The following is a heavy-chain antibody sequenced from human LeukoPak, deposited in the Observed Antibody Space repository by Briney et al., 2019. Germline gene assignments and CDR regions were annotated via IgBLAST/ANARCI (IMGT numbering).Heavy chain of an antibody. CDR1: GGSISSGDYY. CDR3: ARVDTMVRGVISPNFDY. CDR2: IYYSGST. V-gene: IGHV4-30-4*08. Sequence: SETLSLTCTVSGGSISSGDYYWSWIRQPPGKGLEWIGYIYYSGSTYYNPSLKSRVTISVDTSKNQFSLKLSSVTAADTAVYYCARVDTMVRGVISPNFDYWGQGTLVTVSS. J-gene: IGHJ4*02. D-gene: IGHD3-10*01.